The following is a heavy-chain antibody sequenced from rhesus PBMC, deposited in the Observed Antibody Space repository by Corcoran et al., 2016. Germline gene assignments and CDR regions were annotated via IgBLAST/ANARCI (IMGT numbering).Heavy chain of an antibody. J-gene: IGHJ4*01. CDR1: GYSISSGDG. V-gene: IGHV4-127*01. CDR2: IGGIRGST. D-gene: IGHD3-3*01. Sequence: QVQLQESGPGLVKPSETLSLTCAVSGYSISSGDGWCCLRPPPGTGLAWIGYIGGIRGSTNYNPSLKGRVTISKYTSKNQFSLKLSSVTAADTAVYYCARTLEWLLLDYWGQGVLVTFSS. CDR3: ARTLEWLLLDY.